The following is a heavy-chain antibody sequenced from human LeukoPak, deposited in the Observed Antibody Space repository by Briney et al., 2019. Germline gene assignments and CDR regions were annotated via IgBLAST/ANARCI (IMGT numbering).Heavy chain of an antibody. Sequence: GGSLRLSCAASGFNFRSYAMSWVRQAPGKGLEWVSAISGSGGSTYYADSVKGRFTISRDNSKNTLYLHLNSLRAEDTAAYYCAKASGQVWMSWFDPWGQGALVTVSS. V-gene: IGHV3-23*01. CDR2: ISGSGGST. CDR3: AKASGQVWMSWFDP. CDR1: GFNFRSYA. J-gene: IGHJ5*02. D-gene: IGHD3-10*01.